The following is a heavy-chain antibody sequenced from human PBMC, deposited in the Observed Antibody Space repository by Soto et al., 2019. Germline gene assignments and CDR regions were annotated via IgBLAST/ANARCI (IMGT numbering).Heavy chain of an antibody. J-gene: IGHJ4*02. Sequence: PGESLKISCVASGFSFSSYWMSWVRQAPGRGLEWVANINQDATRQSYVDSVEGQFSISRDNAKNSLYLQMNSLRVEDTAVYYCAKVGLFDGNKPITFEFWGQGTLVTVSS. CDR1: GFSFSSYW. CDR3: AKVGLFDGNKPITFEF. D-gene: IGHD3-10*01. CDR2: INQDATRQ. V-gene: IGHV3-7*03.